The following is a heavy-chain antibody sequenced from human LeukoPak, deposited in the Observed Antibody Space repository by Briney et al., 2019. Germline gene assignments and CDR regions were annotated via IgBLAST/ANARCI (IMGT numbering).Heavy chain of an antibody. Sequence: PGGSLRLSCAASGFTFDDYGMSWVRQAPGKGLEWVSGINWNGGSTGYADSVKGRFTISRDSSKNTLYLQLNSLRVEDTAVYYCFGDQFDKWGQGTLVTVSS. V-gene: IGHV3-20*04. D-gene: IGHD2-21*01. J-gene: IGHJ4*02. CDR1: GFTFDDYG. CDR3: FGDQFDK. CDR2: INWNGGST.